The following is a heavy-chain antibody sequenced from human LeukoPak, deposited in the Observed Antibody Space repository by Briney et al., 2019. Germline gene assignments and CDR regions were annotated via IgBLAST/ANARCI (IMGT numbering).Heavy chain of an antibody. Sequence: SETLSLTCAVYGGSFSGYYWSWIRQPPGKGLEWIGEINHSGSTNYNPSLKSRVTISVDTSKNQFSLKLSSVTAADTAVYYCASLDYGDYLFDYWGQGSLVTVCS. J-gene: IGHJ4*02. D-gene: IGHD4-17*01. CDR1: GGSFSGYY. V-gene: IGHV4-34*01. CDR2: INHSGST. CDR3: ASLDYGDYLFDY.